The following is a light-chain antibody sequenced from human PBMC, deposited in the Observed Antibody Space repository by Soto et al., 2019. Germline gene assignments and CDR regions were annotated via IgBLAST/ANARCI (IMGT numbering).Light chain of an antibody. J-gene: IGKJ4*01. Sequence: EKVVTQSPATLSVSPGERATLSCRASQSVSNNLAWYQHKPGRAPRLLIYGASTRATGIPARFSGSGSGTEFTLTISSLQSEDFAVYYCQHYNNRPLTFGGGTKVEIK. CDR2: GAS. CDR3: QHYNNRPLT. CDR1: QSVSNN. V-gene: IGKV3-15*01.